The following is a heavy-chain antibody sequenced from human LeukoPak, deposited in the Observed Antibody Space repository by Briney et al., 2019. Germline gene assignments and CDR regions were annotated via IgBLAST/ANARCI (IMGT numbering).Heavy chain of an antibody. CDR2: IYYSGST. CDR1: GGSISSYY. D-gene: IGHD1-26*01. CDR3: AREREVGATRWFDP. J-gene: IGHJ5*02. V-gene: IGHV4-59*01. Sequence: SETLSLTCTVSGGSISSYYWSWIRQPPGKGLEWIGYIYYSGSTNYNPSLKSRVTISVDTSKNQFSLKLSSVTAADTAVYYCAREREVGATRWFDPWGQGTLVTVSS.